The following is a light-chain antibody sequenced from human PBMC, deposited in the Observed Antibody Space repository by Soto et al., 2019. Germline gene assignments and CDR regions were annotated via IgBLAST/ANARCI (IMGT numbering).Light chain of an antibody. CDR3: LLSYSGARV. CDR1: TGAVTSGHY. V-gene: IGLV7-46*01. J-gene: IGLJ2*01. Sequence: QAVVTQEPSLTVSPGGTVTLTCGYSTGAVTSGHYPYWFQQKPGQAPRTLIYDTTNKYSWTPARFSGSLLGGKAALTLSGAQPEDEAEYYCLLSYSGARVXGGGXKLTVL. CDR2: DTT.